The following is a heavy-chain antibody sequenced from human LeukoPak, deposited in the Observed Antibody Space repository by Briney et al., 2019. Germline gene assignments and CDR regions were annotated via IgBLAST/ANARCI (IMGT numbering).Heavy chain of an antibody. Sequence: GASVKVSCTASGYTFTGYYMHWVRQAPGQGLEWMGWINPNSGSTNYAQKFQGWVTMTRDTSISTAYMELSRLRSDDTAVYYCARDTKMVYATSSAFDIWGQGTMVTVSS. J-gene: IGHJ3*02. D-gene: IGHD2-8*01. V-gene: IGHV1-2*04. CDR2: INPNSGST. CDR1: GYTFTGYY. CDR3: ARDTKMVYATSSAFDI.